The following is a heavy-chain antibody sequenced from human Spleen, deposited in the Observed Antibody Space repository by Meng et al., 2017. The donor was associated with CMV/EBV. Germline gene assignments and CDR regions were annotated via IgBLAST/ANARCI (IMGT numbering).Heavy chain of an antibody. CDR2: IYYSGST. CDR1: GGSISSSSYY. J-gene: IGHJ6*02. Sequence: SETLSLTCTVSGGSISSSSYYWGWIRQPPGKGLEWIGSIYYSGSTYYNPSLKSRVTISVDTSKNQFSLKLSSVTAADTAVYYCAIDTCSRMSLDYYYCGMDVWGQGTTVTVSS. D-gene: IGHD6-13*01. V-gene: IGHV4-39*07. CDR3: AIDTCSRMSLDYYYCGMDV.